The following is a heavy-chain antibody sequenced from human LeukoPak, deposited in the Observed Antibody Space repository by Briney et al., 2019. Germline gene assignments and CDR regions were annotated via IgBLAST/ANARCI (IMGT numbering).Heavy chain of an antibody. CDR2: ISSSSSYI. J-gene: IGHJ4*02. V-gene: IGHV3-21*01. D-gene: IGHD3-10*01. CDR1: GFTFSSYS. CDR3: ASNPIYGSGSYYH. Sequence: GGSLRLSCAASGFTFSSYSMNWVRRAPGKGLEWVSSISSSSSYIYYADSVKGRFTISRDNAKNSLYLQMNSLRAEDTAVYYCASNPIYGSGSYYHWGQGTLVTVSS.